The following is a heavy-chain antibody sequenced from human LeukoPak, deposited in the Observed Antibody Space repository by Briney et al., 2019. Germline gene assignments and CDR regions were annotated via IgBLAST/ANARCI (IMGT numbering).Heavy chain of an antibody. J-gene: IGHJ4*02. CDR1: GFIFSSYG. Sequence: GSLRLSCAASGFIFSSYGMYLVRPAPGKGPEWVAFIRYNGNSEYYADSVKGRFTISRDNSKNTLYLQMRSLKIEDTAVYYCVKERGYRSTWRLEYWGQGTLVTVSS. V-gene: IGHV3-30*02. CDR3: VKERGYRSTWRLEY. D-gene: IGHD6-13*01. CDR2: IRYNGNSE.